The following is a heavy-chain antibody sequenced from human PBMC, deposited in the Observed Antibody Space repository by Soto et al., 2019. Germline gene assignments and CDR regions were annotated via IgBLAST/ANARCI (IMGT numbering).Heavy chain of an antibody. J-gene: IGHJ4*02. Sequence: SETLSLTCTVSGGSISSGDYYWSWIRQPPGKGLEWIGYIYYSGSTYYNPSLKSRVTISVDTSKNQFSLKLSSVTAAYTAVYYCARERARTAGVDYWGQGTLVTVS. V-gene: IGHV4-30-4*01. D-gene: IGHD6-13*01. CDR3: ARERARTAGVDY. CDR1: GGSISSGDYY. CDR2: IYYSGST.